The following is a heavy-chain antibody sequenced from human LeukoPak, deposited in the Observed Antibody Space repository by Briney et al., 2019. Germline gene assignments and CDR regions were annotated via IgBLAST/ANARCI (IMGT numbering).Heavy chain of an antibody. V-gene: IGHV4-4*07. CDR3: ARDGHYYDSSGSTEYFQH. D-gene: IGHD3-22*01. Sequence: SETLSLTCAASGGSISSYYWSWIRQPAGKGLEWIGRIYTSGSTNYNPSLKSRVTMSVDTSKNQFSLKLSSATAADTAVYYCARDGHYYDSSGSTEYFQHWGQGTLVTVSS. J-gene: IGHJ1*01. CDR1: GGSISSYY. CDR2: IYTSGST.